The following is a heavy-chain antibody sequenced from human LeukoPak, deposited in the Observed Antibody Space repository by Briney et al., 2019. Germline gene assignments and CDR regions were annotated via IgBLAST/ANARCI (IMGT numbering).Heavy chain of an antibody. D-gene: IGHD3-10*01. Sequence: PGGSLRLSCAASGFTFSSYGMSWVRQAPGKGLEWVSAISGSGGSTYYADSVKGRFTISRDNSKNTLYLQMNSLRAEDTAVYYCAKAAGTSNYYYYYMDVWDKGTTVTISS. CDR2: ISGSGGST. V-gene: IGHV3-23*01. CDR3: AKAAGTSNYYYYYMDV. J-gene: IGHJ6*03. CDR1: GFTFSSYG.